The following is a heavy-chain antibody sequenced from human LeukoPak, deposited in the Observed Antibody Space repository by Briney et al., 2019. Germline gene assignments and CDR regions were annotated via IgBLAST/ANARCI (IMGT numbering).Heavy chain of an antibody. CDR3: AREATVGGY. Sequence: ASAKVSCKASGYTFTGYYIHWVRQAPGQGLEWVGWIYPNSGDTSYAQKFQGRVTMTRDTSISTAYMELSRLRSDDTAVYYCAREATVGGYWGQGTLVTVSS. J-gene: IGHJ4*02. D-gene: IGHD3-16*01. CDR2: IYPNSGDT. CDR1: GYTFTGYY. V-gene: IGHV1-2*02.